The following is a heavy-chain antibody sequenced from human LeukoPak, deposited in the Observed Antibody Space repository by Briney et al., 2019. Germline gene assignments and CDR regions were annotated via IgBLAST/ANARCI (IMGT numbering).Heavy chain of an antibody. Sequence: GRSLRLSCAASGFTFSSYGVHWVRQAPGKGPEWVAVISYDGSNKYYADSVKGRFTISRDNSKNTLYLQMNSLRAEDTAVYYCAKLDYWGQGTLVTVSS. CDR3: AKLDY. CDR1: GFTFSSYG. CDR2: ISYDGSNK. J-gene: IGHJ4*02. V-gene: IGHV3-30*18.